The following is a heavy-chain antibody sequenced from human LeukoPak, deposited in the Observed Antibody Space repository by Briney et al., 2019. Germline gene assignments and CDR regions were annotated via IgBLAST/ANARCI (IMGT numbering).Heavy chain of an antibody. CDR1: GFTFSSYA. J-gene: IGHJ4*02. D-gene: IGHD1-1*01. Sequence: PGGSLRLSCAASGFTFSSYAMHWVRQAPGKGLEWVAVISYDGSNKYYADSVKGRFTISRDNSKNTLYLQMNSLRAEDTAVYYCARGSAGNDYWGQGTLVTVSS. CDR2: ISYDGSNK. V-gene: IGHV3-30*04. CDR3: ARGSAGNDY.